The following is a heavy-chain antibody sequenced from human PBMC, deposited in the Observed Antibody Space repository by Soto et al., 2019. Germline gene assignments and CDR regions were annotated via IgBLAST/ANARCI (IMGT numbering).Heavy chain of an antibody. D-gene: IGHD3-10*01. CDR2: IYYSGST. V-gene: IGHV4-39*01. CDR1: GGSISSSSYY. J-gene: IGHJ3*02. CDR3: ARYYGSGSYYSRDDAFDR. Sequence: PSETRSLNYTVSGGSISSSSYYWGWISQPPGKGLEWIGSIYYSGSTYYNPSLKSRVTISVDTSKNQFSLKLSSVTAADTAVYYCARYYGSGSYYSRDDAFDRWVQGKMVTVSS.